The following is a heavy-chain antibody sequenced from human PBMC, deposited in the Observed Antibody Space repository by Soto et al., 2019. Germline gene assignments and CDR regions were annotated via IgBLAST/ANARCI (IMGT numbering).Heavy chain of an antibody. D-gene: IGHD3-10*01. J-gene: IGHJ4*02. Sequence: GGSLRLSCAASGFTVSSNYMSWVRQAPGKGLEWVSVIYSGGSTYYADSVKGRFTISRDNSKNTLYLQMNSLRDEDTAVYYWARDRRRFGELLDFDYWGQGTLVTVSS. CDR1: GFTVSSNY. V-gene: IGHV3-66*01. CDR3: ARDRRRFGELLDFDY. CDR2: IYSGGST.